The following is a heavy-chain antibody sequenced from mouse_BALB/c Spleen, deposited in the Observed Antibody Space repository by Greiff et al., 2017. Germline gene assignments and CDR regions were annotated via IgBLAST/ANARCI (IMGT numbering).Heavy chain of an antibody. J-gene: IGHJ2*01. Sequence: DVKLVESGGGLVKLGGSLKLSCAASGFTFSSYYMSWVRQTPEKRLELVAAINSNGGSTYYPDTVKGRFTISRDNAKNTLYLQMSSLKSEDTALYYCARIYDGYRYYFDYWGQGTTLTVSS. D-gene: IGHD2-3*01. CDR3: ARIYDGYRYYFDY. CDR2: INSNGGST. CDR1: GFTFSSYY. V-gene: IGHV5-6-2*01.